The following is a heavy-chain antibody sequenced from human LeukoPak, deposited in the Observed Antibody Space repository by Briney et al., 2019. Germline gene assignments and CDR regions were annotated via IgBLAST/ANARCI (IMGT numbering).Heavy chain of an antibody. V-gene: IGHV3-9*01. Sequence: QAGRSLRLSCAASGFTFDDYAMHWVRQAPGKGLEWVSSISWNSGSIGYADSVKGRFTISRDNAKNSLYLQMNSLRAEDTALYYCATLAASPPDYWGQGTLVTVSS. CDR2: ISWNSGSI. CDR1: GFTFDDYA. D-gene: IGHD6-13*01. J-gene: IGHJ4*02. CDR3: ATLAASPPDY.